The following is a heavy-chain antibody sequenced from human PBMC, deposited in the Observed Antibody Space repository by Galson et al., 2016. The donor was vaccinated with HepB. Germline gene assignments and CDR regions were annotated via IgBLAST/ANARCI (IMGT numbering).Heavy chain of an antibody. D-gene: IGHD2-8*01. J-gene: IGHJ6*03. CDR1: NGSFSGYY. CDR3: ARVRGFYCTTVSCSSRALYYYYLDA. V-gene: IGHV4-34*01. Sequence: EPLSLTCAVSNGSFSGYYWSWIRQPPGKGLEWMGEINHSGSTYYKSSLKSRLAISIDTSKNQFSLTLHSVTAADTAVYYCARVRGFYCTTVSCSSRALYYYYLDAWGKGATVTVSS. CDR2: INHSGST.